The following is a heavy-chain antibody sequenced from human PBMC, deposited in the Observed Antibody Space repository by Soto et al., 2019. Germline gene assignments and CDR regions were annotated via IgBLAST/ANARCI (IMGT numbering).Heavy chain of an antibody. J-gene: IGHJ4*03. CDR1: GFTFSSYG. CDR3: SRGEDICCYYCYYYYDG. V-gene: IGHV3-33*01. D-gene: IGHD2-21*01. Sequence: GGSLRLSCAASGFTFSSYGMSWVRQAPGKGLEWVAVIWYDGSNKYYADSVKGRFTISRDKSKNTLYLQMNSLRVEDKAVSLCSRGEDICCYYCYYYYDGWGQGTLVTVSS. CDR2: IWYDGSNK.